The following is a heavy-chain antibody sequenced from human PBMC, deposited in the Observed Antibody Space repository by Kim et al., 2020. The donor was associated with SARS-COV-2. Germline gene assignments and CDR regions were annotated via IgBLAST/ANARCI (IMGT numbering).Heavy chain of an antibody. V-gene: IGHV3-21*01. CDR2: ISSSSSYI. J-gene: IGHJ4*02. CDR3: ARDASYPAGHFDY. Sequence: GGSLRLSCAASGFTFSSYSMNWVRQAPGKGLEWVSSISSSSSYIYYADSVKGRFTISRDNAKNSLYLQMNSLRAEDTAVYDCARDASYPAGHFDYWGQGTLVTVSS. D-gene: IGHD5-18*01. CDR1: GFTFSSYS.